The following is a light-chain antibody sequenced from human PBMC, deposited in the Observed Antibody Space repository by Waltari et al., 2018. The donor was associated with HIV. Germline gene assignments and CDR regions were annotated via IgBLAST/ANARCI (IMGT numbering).Light chain of an antibody. V-gene: IGKV3-11*01. J-gene: IGKJ4*01. CDR1: QIIGSN. Sequence: EVVLTQSPATLSLSPGERATLSCRSSQIIGSNVARYQQKPGQTPRLLIYDAANSATGIPARFSGSGSGSDFTLSISSLDPEDFAVYYCQHRSNWPPLTFGGGTKVEI. CDR2: DAA. CDR3: QHRSNWPPLT.